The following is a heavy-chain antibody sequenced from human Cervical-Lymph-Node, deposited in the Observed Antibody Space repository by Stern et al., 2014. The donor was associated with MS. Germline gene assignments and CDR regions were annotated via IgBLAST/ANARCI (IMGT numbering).Heavy chain of an antibody. CDR1: GYKFTNQW. Sequence: VQLLQPGAEVKKPGESLKISCKTSGYKFTNQWIAWVRQMPGKGLEFMGIIYPGDSDTRYNPSFQGQVTISADKSVNTAYLQWSSLKASDTAMYYCATHPVGPWGQGTLVTVSS. CDR2: IYPGDSDT. CDR3: ATHPVGP. J-gene: IGHJ5*02. V-gene: IGHV5-51*01.